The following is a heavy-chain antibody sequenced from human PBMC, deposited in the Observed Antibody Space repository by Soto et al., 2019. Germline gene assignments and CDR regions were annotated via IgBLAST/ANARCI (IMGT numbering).Heavy chain of an antibody. V-gene: IGHV3-30*03. CDR1: GFTFSSYG. D-gene: IGHD2-15*01. J-gene: IGHJ6*02. CDR2: ISYDGSNK. CDR3: ARDRVVVVAATDYYYYYGMDV. Sequence: QVQLVESGGGVVQPGRSLRLSCAASGFTFSSYGMHWVRQAPGKGLEWVAVISYDGSNKYYADSVKGRFTISRDNSKNTVDLQMNSLRAEDTAVYYCARDRVVVVAATDYYYYYGMDVWGQGTTVTVSS.